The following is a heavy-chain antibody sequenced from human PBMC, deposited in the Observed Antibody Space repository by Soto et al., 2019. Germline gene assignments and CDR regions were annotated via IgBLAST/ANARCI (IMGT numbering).Heavy chain of an antibody. Sequence: GGSLRLSCAASGFTFSSYAMHWVRQAPGKGLEWVAVISYDGSNKYYADSVKGRFTISRDNSKNTLYLQMNSLRAEDTAVYYCARVLVATIVYYGMDVWGQGTTVTVSS. CDR1: GFTFSSYA. D-gene: IGHD5-12*01. V-gene: IGHV3-30-3*01. CDR2: ISYDGSNK. CDR3: ARVLVATIVYYGMDV. J-gene: IGHJ6*02.